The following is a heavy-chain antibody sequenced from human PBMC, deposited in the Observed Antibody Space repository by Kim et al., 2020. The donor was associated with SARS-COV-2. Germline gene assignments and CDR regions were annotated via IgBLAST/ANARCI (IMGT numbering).Heavy chain of an antibody. CDR1: GFTFSSYW. CDR2: IKQDGSEK. V-gene: IGHV3-7*04. J-gene: IGHJ4*02. Sequence: GGSLRLSCAASGFTFSSYWMSWVRQAPGKGLEWVANIKQDGSEKYYVDSVKGRFTISRDNAKNSLYLQMNSLRAEDTAVYYCARGVEDGKKKYYFDYWGQGTLVTVSS. CDR3: ARGVEDGKKKYYFDY.